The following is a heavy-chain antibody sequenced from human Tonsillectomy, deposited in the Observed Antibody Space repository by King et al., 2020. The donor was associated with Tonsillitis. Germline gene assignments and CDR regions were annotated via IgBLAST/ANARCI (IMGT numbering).Heavy chain of an antibody. CDR2: IKEDGSEK. V-gene: IGHV3-7*01. CDR1: GFTFNRYW. J-gene: IGHJ4*02. D-gene: IGHD2-2*01. CDR3: ARRSCSITACFGASWNYFDN. Sequence: VQLVESGGGLVQPGGSLRLSCEASGFTFNRYWMTWVRQAPGKGLEWVANIKEDGSEKNYVDSVKGRFTISRDNAKNSLFLQMNSLRAEDTAVYYCARRSCSITACFGASWNYFDNWGQGTVVTVSS.